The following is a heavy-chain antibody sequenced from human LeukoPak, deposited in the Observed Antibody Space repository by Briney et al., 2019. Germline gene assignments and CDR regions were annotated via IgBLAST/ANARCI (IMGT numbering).Heavy chain of an antibody. J-gene: IGHJ4*02. CDR3: APSRYSSSSFDY. Sequence: PGGSLRLSCAASGFTFSSYWMHWVRQAPGKGLVWVSRINSDGSSTSYADSVKGRFTTSRDNAKNTLYLQMNSLSAEDTAVYYCAPSRYSSSSFDYWGRGTLVTVSS. D-gene: IGHD6-6*01. V-gene: IGHV3-74*01. CDR1: GFTFSSYW. CDR2: INSDGSST.